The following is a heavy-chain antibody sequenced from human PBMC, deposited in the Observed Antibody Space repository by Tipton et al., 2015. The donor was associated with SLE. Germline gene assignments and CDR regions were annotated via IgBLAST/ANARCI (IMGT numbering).Heavy chain of an antibody. J-gene: IGHJ3*02. Sequence: GSLRLSCAASGFTFSSYEMSWVRQAPGKGLEWVSVIYSGGSTYYADSVKGRFTISRDNSKNTLYLQMNSLRAEDTAVYYCARVRVGATDDAFDIWGQGTMVTVSS. CDR3: ARVRVGATDDAFDI. CDR2: IYSGGST. V-gene: IGHV3-53*05. CDR1: GFTFSSYE. D-gene: IGHD1-26*01.